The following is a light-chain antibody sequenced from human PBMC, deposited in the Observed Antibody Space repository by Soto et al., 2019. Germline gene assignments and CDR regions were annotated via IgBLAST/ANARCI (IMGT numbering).Light chain of an antibody. CDR2: WAS. J-gene: IGKJ3*01. CDR1: QSVLYSSNNKNY. CDR3: QQYYSTIFT. V-gene: IGKV4-1*01. Sequence: DIVMTQSPDSLAVSLGERATINCKSSQSVLYSSNNKNYLAWYQQKPGQPPKLLIYWASTRESGVPDRISGSGSGTDFTLTISSLQAEDVAVYYCQQYYSTIFTCGPGTKGDIK.